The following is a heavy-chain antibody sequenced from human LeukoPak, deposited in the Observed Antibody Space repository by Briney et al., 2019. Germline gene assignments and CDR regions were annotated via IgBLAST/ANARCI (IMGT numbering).Heavy chain of an antibody. V-gene: IGHV3-23*01. CDR3: TKNQILDDTGSWYAY. Sequence: GGSPRLSCAASGFTFSSSSMSWVRQAPGKGLEWVSVISGSGGSTDYADSVKGRFTISRDNSKNTLYLRMNSLRAEDTAIYYCTKNQILDDTGSWYAYWGQGTLVTVSS. D-gene: IGHD6-13*01. CDR1: GFTFSSSS. CDR2: ISGSGGST. J-gene: IGHJ4*02.